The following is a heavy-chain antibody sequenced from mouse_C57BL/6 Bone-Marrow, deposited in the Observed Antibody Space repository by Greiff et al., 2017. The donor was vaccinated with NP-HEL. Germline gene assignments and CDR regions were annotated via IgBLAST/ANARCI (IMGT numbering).Heavy chain of an antibody. Sequence: VQLQQPGPGLVQPSHCLSISCTVSGFSLTSYGVHWVRQSPGKGLEWLGVIWSGGSTDYNAAFISRLSISKDNSKSHVFFKMNSLQADDTAIYYCARRLRRAYDCWGKGTTLTVSS. J-gene: IGHJ2*01. CDR2: IWSGGST. V-gene: IGHV2-2*01. CDR3: ARRLRRAYDC. D-gene: IGHD2-4*01. CDR1: GFSLTSYG.